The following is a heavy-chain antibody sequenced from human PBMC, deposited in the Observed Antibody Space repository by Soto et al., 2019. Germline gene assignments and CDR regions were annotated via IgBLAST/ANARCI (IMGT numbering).Heavy chain of an antibody. V-gene: IGHV4-61*03. J-gene: IGHJ4*02. CDR2: INHSGST. Sequence: SETLSLTCGVSGDTISTGGYSWAWIRQPPGKALEWIGEINHSGSTNYNPSLQSRVTISVDTSKNHFSLKLSSVTAADTAVYYCARGVEGYSYGYYFDYWGQGTLVTVSS. D-gene: IGHD5-18*01. CDR1: GDTISTGGYS. CDR3: ARGVEGYSYGYYFDY.